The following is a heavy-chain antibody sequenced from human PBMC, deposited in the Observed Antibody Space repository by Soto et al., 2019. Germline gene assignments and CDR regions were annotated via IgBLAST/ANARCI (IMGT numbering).Heavy chain of an antibody. D-gene: IGHD3-10*01. J-gene: IGHJ4*02. CDR3: ARDHGFNYYGSGSYN. CDR2: ISSSSYI. Sequence: GGSLRLSCAASGFTFSSYSMNWVRQAPGKGLEWVSSISSSSYIYYADSVKGRFTISRDNAKNSLYLQMNSLRAEDTAVYYCARDHGFNYYGSGSYNRGQGTLVTVSS. CDR1: GFTFSSYS. V-gene: IGHV3-21*01.